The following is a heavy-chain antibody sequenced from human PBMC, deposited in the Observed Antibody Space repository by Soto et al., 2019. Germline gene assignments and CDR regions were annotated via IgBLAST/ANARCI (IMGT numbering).Heavy chain of an antibody. Sequence: GGSLRLSCAASGFTVSSNYMSWVRQAPGKGPEWVSVIYSGGSTYYADSVKGRFTISRDNSKNTLYLQMNSLRAEDTAVYYCARRGVHRYYYYGMDVWGQGTTVTVSS. V-gene: IGHV3-53*01. D-gene: IGHD3-10*01. J-gene: IGHJ6*02. CDR3: ARRGVHRYYYYGMDV. CDR2: IYSGGST. CDR1: GFTVSSNY.